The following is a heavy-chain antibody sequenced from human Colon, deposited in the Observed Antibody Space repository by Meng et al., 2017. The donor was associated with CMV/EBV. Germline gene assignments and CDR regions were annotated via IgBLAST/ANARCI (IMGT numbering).Heavy chain of an antibody. V-gene: IGHV3-23*01. CDR3: ARGIGDHVYYGMDV. D-gene: IGHD3-3*01. J-gene: IGHJ6*02. CDR2: ISGSGGIT. Sequence: GESLKISCAASGFTFSNYAMSWVRQAPGKGPEWVSGISGSGGITYYADSVKGRFTISRDNSKNTLYLQMNSLRAEDTAIFYCARGIGDHVYYGMDVWGQGTTVTVSS. CDR1: GFTFSNYA.